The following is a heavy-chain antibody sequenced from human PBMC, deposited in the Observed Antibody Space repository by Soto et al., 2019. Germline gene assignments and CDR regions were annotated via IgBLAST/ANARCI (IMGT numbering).Heavy chain of an antibody. CDR2: FDPEEGET. Sequence: QVQLVQSGAEVKKPGASVKVSCKVSGYTLTELSMHWVRQAPGKGLEGMGGFDPEEGETIDAQKWQXXVXMXXETSTDAAYMELSSLRSEDPAVYDCATDPLDYGDYWGQGTLVTVSS. V-gene: IGHV1-24*01. CDR1: GYTLTELS. J-gene: IGHJ4*02. CDR3: ATDPLDYGDY.